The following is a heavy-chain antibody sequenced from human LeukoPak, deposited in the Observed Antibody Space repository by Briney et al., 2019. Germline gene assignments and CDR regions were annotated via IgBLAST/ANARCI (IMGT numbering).Heavy chain of an antibody. CDR2: FSGSGGST. J-gene: IGHJ4*02. V-gene: IGHV3-23*01. D-gene: IGHD1-14*01. CDR1: GFTFSSYA. CDR3: ARVQGGGFRTADS. Sequence: GGSLRLSCAASGFTFSSYAMSWVRQAPGKGLECISGFSGSGGSTYYADSVKGRFTISRDNSKNTLFLQMNSLRGEDTAMYYCARVQGGGFRTADSWGQGTLVTVSS.